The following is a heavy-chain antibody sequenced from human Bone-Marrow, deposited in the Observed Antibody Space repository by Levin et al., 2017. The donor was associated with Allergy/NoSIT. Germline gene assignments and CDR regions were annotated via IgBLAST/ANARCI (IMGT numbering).Heavy chain of an antibody. CDR3: ARLFLHDDFWSGYYNYYYMDV. CDR2: IYYSGDA. D-gene: IGHD3-3*01. V-gene: IGHV4-31*03. Sequence: SETLSLTCTVSGGAISSAGYYWTWIRQPPGKGLEWIGYIYYSGDASYSPSLKSRVTISVDTSRNRFSLNLMSVTAAETAVYYCARLFLHDDFWSGYYNYYYMDVWGKGTTVTVSS. J-gene: IGHJ6*03. CDR1: GGAISSAGYY.